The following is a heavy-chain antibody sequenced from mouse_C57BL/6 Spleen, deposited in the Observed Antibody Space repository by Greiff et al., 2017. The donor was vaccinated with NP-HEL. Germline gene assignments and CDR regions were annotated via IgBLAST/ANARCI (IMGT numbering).Heavy chain of an antibody. J-gene: IGHJ2*01. CDR1: GYTFTSYW. CDR3: ASRREKPHYFDY. Sequence: QVQLKQPGAELVKPGASVKLSCKASGYTFTSYWMHWVKQRPGQGLEWIGMIHPNSGSTNYNEKFKSKATLTVDKSSSTAYMQLSSLTSEDSAVYYCASRREKPHYFDYWGQGTTLTVSS. CDR2: IHPNSGST. V-gene: IGHV1-64*01.